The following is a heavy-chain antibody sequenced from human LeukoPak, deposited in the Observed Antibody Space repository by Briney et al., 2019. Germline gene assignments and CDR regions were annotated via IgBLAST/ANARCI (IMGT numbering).Heavy chain of an antibody. CDR3: ARGKLELLGYYYGMDV. J-gene: IGHJ6*02. Sequence: GSLRLSCAASGFTFSSFSMNWVRPAPGKGLEWVSSISSSSSYIYYADSVKGRFTISRDNAKNSLYLQMNSLRAEDTAVYYCARGKLELLGYYYGMDVWGQGTTVTVSS. D-gene: IGHD1-7*01. V-gene: IGHV3-21*01. CDR2: ISSSSSYI. CDR1: GFTFSSFS.